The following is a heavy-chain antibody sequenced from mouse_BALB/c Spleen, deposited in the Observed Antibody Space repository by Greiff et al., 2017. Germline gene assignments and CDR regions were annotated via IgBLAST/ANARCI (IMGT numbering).Heavy chain of an antibody. V-gene: IGHV3-2*02. D-gene: IGHD1-1*01. CDR1: GYSITSDYA. Sequence: DVHLVESGPGLVKPSQSLSLTCTVTGYSITSDYAWNWIRQFPGNKLEWMGYISYSGSTSYNPSLKSRISITRDTSKNQFFLQLNSVTTEDTATYYCARSYGYYFDYWGQGTTLTVSS. J-gene: IGHJ2*01. CDR3: ARSYGYYFDY. CDR2: ISYSGST.